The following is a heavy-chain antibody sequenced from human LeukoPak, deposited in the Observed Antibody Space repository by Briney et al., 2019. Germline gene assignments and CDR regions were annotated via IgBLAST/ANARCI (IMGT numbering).Heavy chain of an antibody. CDR3: ARGPYSYDSSGAFDI. CDR2: IYTSGST. V-gene: IGHV4-4*07. D-gene: IGHD3-22*01. J-gene: IGHJ3*02. Sequence: SETLSLTCTVSGGSISSYYWSWIRQPAGKGLERIGRIYTSGSTNYNPSLKSRVTIPVDTSKNQFSLKLSSVTAADTAVYFCARGPYSYDSSGAFDIWGQGTMVTVSS. CDR1: GGSISSYY.